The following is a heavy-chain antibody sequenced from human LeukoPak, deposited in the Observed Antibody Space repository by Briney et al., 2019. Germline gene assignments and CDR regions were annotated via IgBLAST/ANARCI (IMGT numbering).Heavy chain of an antibody. CDR1: DDSISDYY. Sequence: PSETLSLTCTVSDDSISDYYRGWIRQPPGKGLEWIGYFHNSGTSTYNPSLKSRVTISADTSKNQFSLKLSSVTAADTAVYYCARDKGSSSPGFDYWGQGTLVTVSS. CDR3: ARDKGSSSPGFDY. J-gene: IGHJ4*02. CDR2: FHNSGTS. V-gene: IGHV4-59*01. D-gene: IGHD6-13*01.